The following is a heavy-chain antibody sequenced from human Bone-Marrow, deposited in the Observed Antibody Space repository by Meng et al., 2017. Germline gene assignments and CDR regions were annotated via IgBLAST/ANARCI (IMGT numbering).Heavy chain of an antibody. CDR3: AEGGLEGDFDY. CDR1: GESFDTAW. CDR2: ISGRGGST. J-gene: IGHJ4*02. V-gene: IGHV3-23*04. D-gene: IGHD1-1*01. Sequence: GHLVESGGCVVGPGGALRLACVASGESFDTAWMTGVRQAPGKGLEWVSAISGRGGSTYYADSVKGRFTISRDNSKNTLYLQMNSLRAEDTAVYYCAEGGLEGDFDYWGQGTLVTVSS.